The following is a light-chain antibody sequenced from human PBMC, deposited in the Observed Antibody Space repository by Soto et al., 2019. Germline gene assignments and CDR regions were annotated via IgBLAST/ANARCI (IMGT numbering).Light chain of an antibody. V-gene: IGKV3-11*01. Sequence: EIGLTQSPATLSLSPGERATLSCRASQSVSSDLAWYQQKPGQAPRLLIYDASNRATGIPARFSGGGSGTDFTPTITGLEPEDFATYSCLQDYNYPRTLGQGTTV. CDR1: QSVSSD. J-gene: IGKJ1*01. CDR3: LQDYNYPRT. CDR2: DAS.